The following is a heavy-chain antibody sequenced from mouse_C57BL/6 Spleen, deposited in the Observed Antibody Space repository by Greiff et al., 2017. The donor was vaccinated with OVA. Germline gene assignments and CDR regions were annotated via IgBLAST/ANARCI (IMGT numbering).Heavy chain of an antibody. V-gene: IGHV5-4*03. CDR2: ISDGGSYT. CDR3: ARGDYDYDY. J-gene: IGHJ2*01. D-gene: IGHD2-4*01. CDR1: GFTFSSYA. Sequence: EVKVVESGGGLVKPGGSLKLSCAASGFTFSSYAMSWVRQTPDKRLEWVATISDGGSYTYYPDNVKGRFTISRDNAKNNLYLQMRHLKSEDTAMYYCARGDYDYDYWGQGTTLTVSS.